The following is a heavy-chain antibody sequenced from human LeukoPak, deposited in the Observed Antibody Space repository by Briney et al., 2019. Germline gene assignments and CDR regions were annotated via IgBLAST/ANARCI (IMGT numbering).Heavy chain of an antibody. Sequence: ASVKVSCKASGYTLTSYAMNWVRQAPGQGLEWMGWVNTNTGNPTYAQGFTGRFVFSLDTSVSTAYLQICSLKAEDTAVYYCAIGGSLWFGELFYYYYGMDVWGQGTTDTVSS. CDR3: AIGGSLWFGELFYYYYGMDV. J-gene: IGHJ6*02. CDR2: VNTNTGNP. CDR1: GYTLTSYA. V-gene: IGHV7-4-1*01. D-gene: IGHD3-10*01.